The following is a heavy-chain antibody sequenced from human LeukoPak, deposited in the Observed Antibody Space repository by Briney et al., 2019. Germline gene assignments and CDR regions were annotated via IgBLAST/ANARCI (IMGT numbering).Heavy chain of an antibody. CDR3: ARLGSKRTGDY. CDR2: IYTSGST. J-gene: IGHJ4*02. V-gene: IGHV4-4*09. D-gene: IGHD2-8*02. Sequence: SETLSLTCTVSGGSISSYYWSWIRQPPGKGLEWIGYIYTSGSTNYNPSLKSRVTISVDTSKNRFSLKLSSVTAADMAVYYCARLGSKRTGDYWGQGTLVTVSS. CDR1: GGSISSYY.